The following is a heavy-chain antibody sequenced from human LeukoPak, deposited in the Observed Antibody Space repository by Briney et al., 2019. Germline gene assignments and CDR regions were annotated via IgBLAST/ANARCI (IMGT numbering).Heavy chain of an antibody. Sequence: PGGSLRLSCAASGFTFSNYGMSWVRQAPGKGLEWFSVISGSGANTYYADSVKGRFTISRDNSKNTLYLQVNSLRAEDTAVYYCAKAKSYYSNYDYWGQGTLVTVSS. CDR2: ISGSGANT. CDR1: GFTFSNYG. D-gene: IGHD4-11*01. CDR3: AKAKSYYSNYDY. J-gene: IGHJ4*02. V-gene: IGHV3-23*01.